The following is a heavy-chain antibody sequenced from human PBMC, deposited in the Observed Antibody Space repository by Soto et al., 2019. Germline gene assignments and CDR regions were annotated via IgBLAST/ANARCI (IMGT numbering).Heavy chain of an antibody. J-gene: IGHJ4*02. V-gene: IGHV4-31*03. CDR1: GGSINSGDSY. CDR3: ARDAPGVAPY. Sequence: QVQLQESGPGLVRPSQTLSLICTVSGGSINSGDSYWNWLRQHPEKGLEWIGYINYRGSTFYNPSLRSRIILSVDTSKNQFSLKLSSVTAADTAVYYCARDAPGVAPYWGQGTLVTVSS. D-gene: IGHD2-15*01. CDR2: INYRGST.